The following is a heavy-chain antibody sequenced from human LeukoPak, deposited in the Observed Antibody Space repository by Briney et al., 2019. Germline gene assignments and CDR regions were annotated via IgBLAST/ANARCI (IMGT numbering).Heavy chain of an antibody. Sequence: ESGPTLVKPSETLSLTCTVSGGSISSYYWSWIRQPPGKGLEWIGYIYTSGSTNYNPSLKSRVTISVDTSKNQFSLKLSSVTAADTAVYYCARGRGGYVIDYWGQGTLVTVSS. V-gene: IGHV4-4*09. CDR3: ARGRGGYVIDY. J-gene: IGHJ4*02. D-gene: IGHD5-12*01. CDR1: GGSISSYY. CDR2: IYTSGST.